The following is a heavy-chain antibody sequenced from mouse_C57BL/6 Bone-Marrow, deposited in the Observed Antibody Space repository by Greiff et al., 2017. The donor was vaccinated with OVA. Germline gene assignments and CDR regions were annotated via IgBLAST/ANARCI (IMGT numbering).Heavy chain of an antibody. J-gene: IGHJ1*03. V-gene: IGHV1-26*01. CDR2: INPNNGGT. CDR3: ARSFFTTVVPLHWYFDV. CDR1: GYTFTDYY. Sequence: EVQLQQSGPELVKPGASVKISCKASGYTFTDYYMNWVKQSHGKSLEWIGDINPNNGGTSYNQKFKGKATLTVDKSSSTAYMELRSLTSEDSAVYYCARSFFTTVVPLHWYFDVWGTGTTVTVSS. D-gene: IGHD1-1*01.